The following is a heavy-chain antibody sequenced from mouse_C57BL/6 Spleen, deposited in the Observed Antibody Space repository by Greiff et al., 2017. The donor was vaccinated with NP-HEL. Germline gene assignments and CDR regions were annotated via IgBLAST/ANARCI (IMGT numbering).Heavy chain of an antibody. CDR2: IDPFDSYT. J-gene: IGHJ1*03. Sequence: QVQLHQPGAELVMPGASVKLSCKASGYTFTSYWMHWVKQRPGQGLEWIGEIDPFDSYTNYNQKFKGKSTLTLDKSSSTAYMQLSSLTSEDSAVYYCARRDKLGHWYFDVWGTGTTVTVSS. D-gene: IGHD4-1*01. CDR3: ARRDKLGHWYFDV. V-gene: IGHV1-69*01. CDR1: GYTFTSYW.